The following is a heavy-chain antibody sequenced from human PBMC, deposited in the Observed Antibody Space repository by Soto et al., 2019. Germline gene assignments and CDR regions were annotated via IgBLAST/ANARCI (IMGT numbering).Heavy chain of an antibody. CDR1: GYNFTSYD. D-gene: IGHD5-12*01. J-gene: IGHJ6*03. V-gene: IGHV1-8*01. CDR2: MNPNSGNT. Sequence: QVQLVQSGAEVKKPGASVKVSCKASGYNFTSYDINWVRQATGQGLEWMGWMNPNSGNTGYAQKFQGRVTITRNTSISTAYMELSSLRSEDTAVYYCASLRGYSNYYCYMDVWGKGTTVTVSS. CDR3: ASLRGYSNYYCYMDV.